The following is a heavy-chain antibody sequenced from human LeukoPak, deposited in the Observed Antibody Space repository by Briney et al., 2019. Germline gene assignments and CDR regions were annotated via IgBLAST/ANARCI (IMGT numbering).Heavy chain of an antibody. J-gene: IGHJ6*02. V-gene: IGHV1-46*01. CDR1: GYTFTSYY. D-gene: IGHD5-18*01. Sequence: ASVKVSCKASGYTFTSYYMHWVRQAPGQGLEWMGIINPSGGSTSYAQKFQGRVTMTRDTSTSTVHMELSSLRSEDTAVYYCARDGYSYGYLGYYYGMDVWGQGTTVTVSS. CDR3: ARDGYSYGYLGYYYGMDV. CDR2: INPSGGST.